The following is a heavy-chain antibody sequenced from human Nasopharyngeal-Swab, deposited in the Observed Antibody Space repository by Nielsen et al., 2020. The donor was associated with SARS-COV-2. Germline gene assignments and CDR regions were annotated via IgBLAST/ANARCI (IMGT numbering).Heavy chain of an antibody. CDR1: GYTFTSYY. V-gene: IGHV1-46*01. Sequence: ASFQVSCKASGYTFTSYYLHWVRQAPGQGLEWMGLINPTDGSTSYAQKFEGRVTMTRVTSTSTVYMELNSLRSEDTAVYYCARVLPFRITGTSGMDVWGQGTTVTVSS. J-gene: IGHJ6*02. CDR2: INPTDGST. CDR3: ARVLPFRITGTSGMDV. D-gene: IGHD1-7*01.